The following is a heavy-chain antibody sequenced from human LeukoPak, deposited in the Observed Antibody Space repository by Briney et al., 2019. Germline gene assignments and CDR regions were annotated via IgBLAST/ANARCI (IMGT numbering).Heavy chain of an antibody. CDR1: GFTFSSYA. CDR2: ISGSGGST. J-gene: IGHJ4*02. CDR3: ARGDDSGYYDYFDY. V-gene: IGHV3-23*01. Sequence: GGSLRLSCAASGFTFSSYAMSWVRQAPGKGLEWVSAISGSGGSTYYAASVKGRFTISRDFSKNTVFLHMNSLRAEDTAMYYCARGDDSGYYDYFDYWGQGALVTVSS. D-gene: IGHD3-22*01.